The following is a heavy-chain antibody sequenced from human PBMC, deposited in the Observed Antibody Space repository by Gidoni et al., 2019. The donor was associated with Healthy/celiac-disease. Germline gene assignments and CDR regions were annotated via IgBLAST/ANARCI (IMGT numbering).Heavy chain of an antibody. V-gene: IGHV3-48*03. CDR3: ASALGGPDDYGDGGLGY. Sequence: EVQLVESGGGLVQPGGSLRLSCAASGFTFSSYEMNWVRQAPGQGLEWVSYISSSGSPIYYADSVKGRFTISRDNAKNSLYLQMNSLRAEDTAVYYCASALGGPDDYGDGGLGYWGQGTLVTVSS. J-gene: IGHJ4*02. CDR1: GFTFSSYE. CDR2: ISSSGSPI. D-gene: IGHD4-17*01.